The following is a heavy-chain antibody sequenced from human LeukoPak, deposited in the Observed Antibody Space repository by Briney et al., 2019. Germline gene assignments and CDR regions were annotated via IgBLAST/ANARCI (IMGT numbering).Heavy chain of an antibody. D-gene: IGHD3-22*01. Sequence: GRSLRLSCAASGFTFSSYAMHCVRQAPGKGLEWVAVISYDGNNKYYADSVKGRFTISRDNAKNTLYLQMNSLRAEDTAVYDCARDYYDSSGYYRLGAFDIWGQGTMVTVSS. V-gene: IGHV3-30-3*01. CDR3: ARDYYDSSGYYRLGAFDI. CDR2: ISYDGNNK. CDR1: GFTFSSYA. J-gene: IGHJ3*02.